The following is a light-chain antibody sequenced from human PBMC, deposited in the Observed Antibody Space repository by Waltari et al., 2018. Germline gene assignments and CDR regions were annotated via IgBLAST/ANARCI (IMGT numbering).Light chain of an antibody. CDR2: AVS. J-gene: IGLJ2*01. V-gene: IGLV2-11*01. CDR3: CSFAGSQTVI. CDR1: SSDIGGYNY. Sequence: QSALTQPRSVSGSPGQSVTISCTGTSSDIGGYNYVSWYQQPPGKAPKPVIYAVSKRPSGVPDPFSGSKSGNTASLTISGLQAEDEADYYCCSFAGSQTVIFGGGTRLTVL.